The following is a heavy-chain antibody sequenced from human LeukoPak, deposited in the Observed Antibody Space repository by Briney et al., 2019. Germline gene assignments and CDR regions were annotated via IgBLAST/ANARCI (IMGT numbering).Heavy chain of an antibody. J-gene: IGHJ6*02. CDR3: ARATGSFYYYYYGMDV. V-gene: IGHV1-2*02. Sequence: ASVKVSCKASGYTFTGYYMHWVRPAPGQGLEWMGWINPNSGGTNYAQKFQGRVTMTRDTSISTAYMELSRLRSDDTAVYYCARATGSFYYYYYGMDVWGQGTTVTVSS. CDR1: GYTFTGYY. D-gene: IGHD3-9*01. CDR2: INPNSGGT.